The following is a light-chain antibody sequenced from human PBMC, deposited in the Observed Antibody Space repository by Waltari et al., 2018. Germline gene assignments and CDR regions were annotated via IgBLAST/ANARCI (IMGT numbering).Light chain of an antibody. V-gene: IGLV1-47*01. CDR2: KNN. CDR1: TSHIGSNY. CDR3: AAWDDSLSGVS. J-gene: IGLJ2*01. Sequence: QSVLTQPPPASATPGQRVTISCTGSTSHIGSNYVYWYQQLPGTAPKLLIYKNNQRPSGVPDRFSGSQAGTSASLAISGLRSEDEADYYCAAWDDSLSGVSFGGGTKLTVL.